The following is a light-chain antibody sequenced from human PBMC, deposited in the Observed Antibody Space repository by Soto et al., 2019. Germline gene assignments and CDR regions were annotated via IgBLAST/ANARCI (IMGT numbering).Light chain of an antibody. J-gene: IGKJ4*01. V-gene: IGKV1-17*03. CDR1: QGISNY. Sequence: QMTQSPSAVSPSVGGRVNMSCRASQGISNYLAWFQQRPGKVPKRLIYTTSTLQSGVPSRFSGSRSGTEFTLTISSLQPEDIATYYCLQHNSYPRTFGGGTKVDI. CDR3: LQHNSYPRT. CDR2: TTS.